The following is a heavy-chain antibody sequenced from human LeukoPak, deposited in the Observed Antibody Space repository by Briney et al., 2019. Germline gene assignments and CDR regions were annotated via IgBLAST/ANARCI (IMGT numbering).Heavy chain of an antibody. CDR1: GSTFTDYY. CDR2: INPNSGGA. J-gene: IGHJ4*02. V-gene: IGHV1-2*02. D-gene: IGHD6-19*01. CDR3: ARQASGGWYYDY. Sequence: ASVKLSCKASGSTFTDYYMHWVRQAPGQGLGWMGWINPNSGGAHYAQKFQGRVSMTRDTSISTIYMELSRLTSGDTAIYYCARQASGGWYYDYWGQGTLVTVSS.